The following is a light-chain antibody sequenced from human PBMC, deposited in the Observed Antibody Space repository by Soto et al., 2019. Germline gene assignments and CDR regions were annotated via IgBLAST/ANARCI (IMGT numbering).Light chain of an antibody. Sequence: QSVLTQPASVSGSPGQSIAISCTGSSSDIGAYNYVFWYQQHPGKAPKLMIYDVNNRPSGVSDRFSGSKSGSTASLTISGLQAEDEADYYCSSYTSESTXVXGTGTKVTVL. CDR3: SSYTSESTXV. J-gene: IGLJ1*01. CDR2: DVN. CDR1: SSDIGAYNY. V-gene: IGLV2-14*03.